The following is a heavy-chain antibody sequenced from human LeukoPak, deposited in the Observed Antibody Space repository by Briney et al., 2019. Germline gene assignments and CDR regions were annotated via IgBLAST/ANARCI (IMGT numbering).Heavy chain of an antibody. D-gene: IGHD5-18*01. Sequence: GGSLRLSCAASGFTFSSFAVTWVRQAPGKGLEWVGHIKSKTDGGTTDFAAPVKGRFTISRDDSKNTLFLQMNSLKTEDTAVYYCTTGTWIQLWLPDYWGQGTLVTVSS. V-gene: IGHV3-15*01. J-gene: IGHJ4*02. CDR2: IKSKTDGGTT. CDR3: TTGTWIQLWLPDY. CDR1: GFTFSSFA.